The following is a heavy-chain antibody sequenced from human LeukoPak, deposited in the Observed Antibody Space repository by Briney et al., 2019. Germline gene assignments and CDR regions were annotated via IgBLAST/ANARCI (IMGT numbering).Heavy chain of an antibody. J-gene: IGHJ4*02. CDR2: IRSKIYGGTP. CDR3: TRDQTPYY. CDR1: GFTFGDYA. V-gene: IGHV3-49*04. Sequence: GGSLRLSCTASGFTFGDYAMTWVRQAPGKGLEWVGFIRSKIYGGTPEYAASVKGRFTISRDDSKGVAYLQMNSLKTEDTALYYCTRDQTPYYWGQGTLVTVSS.